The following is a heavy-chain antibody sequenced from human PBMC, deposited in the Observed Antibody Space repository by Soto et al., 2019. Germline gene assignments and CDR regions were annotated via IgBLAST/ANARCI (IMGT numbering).Heavy chain of an antibody. CDR3: ARDSSRRGYSSSSEGY. D-gene: IGHD6-6*01. Sequence: EVQLVESGGGLVQPGGSLRLSCAASGFTFSSYWMSWVRQAPGKGLEWVANIKQDGSEKYYVESVKGRVTIARDNAKNSLYLQMNSLRAEDTAVYYCARDSSRRGYSSSSEGYWGQGTLVTVSS. CDR2: IKQDGSEK. CDR1: GFTFSSYW. J-gene: IGHJ4*02. V-gene: IGHV3-7*01.